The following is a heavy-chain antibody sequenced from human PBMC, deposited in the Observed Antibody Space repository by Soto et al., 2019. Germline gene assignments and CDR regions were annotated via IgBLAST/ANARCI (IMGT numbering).Heavy chain of an antibody. CDR2: IIPVFGTA. V-gene: IGHV1-69*12. D-gene: IGHD4-17*01. Sequence: QVQLVQSGAEVKKPGSSVKVSCTASGGSLSNYGISWVRQAPGQGLEWMGGIIPVFGTATYAQKFQARVTTTAADXTXTXXMDVTSLRSEVTAVYSGARGDATKIVVTTYYGMDVWGQGTTVTVSS. CDR1: GGSLSNYG. J-gene: IGHJ6*02. CDR3: ARGDATKIVVTTYYGMDV.